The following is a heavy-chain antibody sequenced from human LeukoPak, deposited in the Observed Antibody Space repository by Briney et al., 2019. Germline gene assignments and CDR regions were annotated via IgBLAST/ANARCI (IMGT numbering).Heavy chain of an antibody. CDR1: GFTFSSYS. V-gene: IGHV3-21*01. Sequence: GRSLRLSCAASGFTFSSYSMNWVRQAPGKGLEWVSSISSSSSYIYYADSVKGRFTISRDNAKNSLYLQMNSLRAEDTAVYYCAREGIAVTFDIWGQGTMVTVSS. CDR2: ISSSSSYI. D-gene: IGHD6-19*01. J-gene: IGHJ3*02. CDR3: AREGIAVTFDI.